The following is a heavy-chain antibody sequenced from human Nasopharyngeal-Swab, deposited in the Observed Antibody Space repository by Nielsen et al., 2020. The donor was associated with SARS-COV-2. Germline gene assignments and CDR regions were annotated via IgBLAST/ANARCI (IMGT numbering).Heavy chain of an antibody. CDR3: ARDRENDILTGYHYYYYGMDV. Sequence: GESLKISCAASGFTFSSYAMHWVRQAPGKGLKWVAVISYDGSNKYYADSVKGRFTISRDNSKNTLYLQMNSLRAEDTAVYYCARDRENDILTGYHYYYYGMDVWGQGTTVTVSS. J-gene: IGHJ6*02. V-gene: IGHV3-30-3*01. D-gene: IGHD3-9*01. CDR2: ISYDGSNK. CDR1: GFTFSSYA.